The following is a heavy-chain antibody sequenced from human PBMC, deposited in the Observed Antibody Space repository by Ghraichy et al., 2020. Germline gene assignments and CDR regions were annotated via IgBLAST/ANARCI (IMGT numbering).Heavy chain of an antibody. CDR3: ARLLGVVAASFFDY. CDR2: IYYSGST. J-gene: IGHJ4*02. D-gene: IGHD2-15*01. CDR1: GGSVSSGSYY. V-gene: IGHV4-61*01. Sequence: ESLNISCTVSGGSVSSGSYYWSWIRQPPGKGLEWIGYIYYSGSTNYNPSLKSRVTISVDTSKNQFSLKLSSVTAADTAVYYCARLLGVVAASFFDYWGQGTLVTVSS.